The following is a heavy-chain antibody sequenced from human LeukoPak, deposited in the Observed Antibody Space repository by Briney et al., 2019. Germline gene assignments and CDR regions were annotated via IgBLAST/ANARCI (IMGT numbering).Heavy chain of an antibody. CDR1: GDSVSSNSAA. V-gene: IGHV6-1*01. D-gene: IGHD6-19*01. J-gene: IGHJ6*03. CDR3: AREGQWLVQSYYYYMDV. CDR2: TYYRSKWYN. Sequence: SQTLSLTCAISGDSVSSNSAAWNWIRQSPSRGLEWLGRTYYRSKWYNDYAVSVKSRITINPDTSKNQFSLQLNSVTPEDTAVYYCAREGQWLVQSYYYYMDVWGKGTTVTVSS.